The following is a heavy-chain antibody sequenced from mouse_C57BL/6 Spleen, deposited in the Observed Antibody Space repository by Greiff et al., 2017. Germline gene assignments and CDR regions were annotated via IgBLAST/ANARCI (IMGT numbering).Heavy chain of an antibody. Sequence: VQLVESGAELVKPGASVKLSCKASGYTFTSYWMQWVKQRPGQGLEWIGEIDPSDSYTNYNQKFKGKATLTVDTSSSSAYMQLSSLTSEDSAVYYGARAGTGADYYAMDYWGQGTSVTVSS. CDR2: IDPSDSYT. V-gene: IGHV1-50*01. CDR1: GYTFTSYW. CDR3: ARAGTGADYYAMDY. D-gene: IGHD4-1*01. J-gene: IGHJ4*01.